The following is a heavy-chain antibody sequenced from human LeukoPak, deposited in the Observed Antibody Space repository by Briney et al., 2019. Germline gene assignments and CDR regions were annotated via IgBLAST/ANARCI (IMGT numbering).Heavy chain of an antibody. CDR1: GYSISSGYY. CDR2: IYHSGST. Sequence: PSETLSLTCTVSGYSISSGYYWGWIRQPPGKGLEWIGSIYHSGSTYYNPSLKSRVTISVDTSKNQFSLKLSSVTAADTAVYYCARGVVVAATLGYWGQGTLVTVSS. CDR3: ARGVVVAATLGY. D-gene: IGHD2-15*01. J-gene: IGHJ4*02. V-gene: IGHV4-38-2*02.